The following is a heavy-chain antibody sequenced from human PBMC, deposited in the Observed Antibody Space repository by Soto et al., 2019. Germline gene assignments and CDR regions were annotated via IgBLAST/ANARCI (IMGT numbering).Heavy chain of an antibody. CDR2: ISSSSRIT. J-gene: IGHJ4*02. CDR1: GFIFRSYS. CDR3: AKDSYSGSPPYFDY. Sequence: RLSCAASGFIFRSYSLNWVRQVPGKGLEWLSYISSSSRITYYADSVKGRFTVSRDNAKNSLYLQMNSLRAEDTAVYYCAKDSYSGSPPYFDYWGQGTLVTVSS. V-gene: IGHV3-48*01. D-gene: IGHD3-10*01.